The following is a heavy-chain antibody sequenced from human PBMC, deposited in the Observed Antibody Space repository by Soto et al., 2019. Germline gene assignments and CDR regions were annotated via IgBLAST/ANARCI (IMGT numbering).Heavy chain of an antibody. CDR2: INAGNGNT. CDR3: ARVSGYYLPDY. J-gene: IGHJ4*02. Sequence: QVQLVQSGAEEKKPGASVKVSCKASGYTFTNYAMHWVRQAPGQRLEWMGWINAGNGNTKYSQKFQGRVTITRDTSASTASMELSRLRSEDTAVYYCARVSGYYLPDYWGQGTLVTVSS. V-gene: IGHV1-3*05. D-gene: IGHD5-12*01. CDR1: GYTFTNYA.